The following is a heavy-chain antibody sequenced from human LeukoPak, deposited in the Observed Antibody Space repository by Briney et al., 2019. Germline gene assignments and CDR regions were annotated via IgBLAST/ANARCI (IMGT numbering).Heavy chain of an antibody. Sequence: PGGSLRLSCAASGFTFSNAWMSWVRQAPGKGLEWVGRIKSKTDGGTTDYAAPVKGRFTISRDDSKNTLYLQMNSLKTEDTAVYYCTTEAYYYDSSGYCPYFDYWGQGTLVTVSS. CDR3: TTEAYYYDSSGYCPYFDY. V-gene: IGHV3-15*01. J-gene: IGHJ4*02. CDR2: IKSKTDGGTT. CDR1: GFTFSNAW. D-gene: IGHD3-22*01.